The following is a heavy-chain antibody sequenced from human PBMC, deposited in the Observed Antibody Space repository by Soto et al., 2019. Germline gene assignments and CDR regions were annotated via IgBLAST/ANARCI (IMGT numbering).Heavy chain of an antibody. CDR2: IIPISGKA. J-gene: IGHJ6*02. CDR3: ARSQGSSTSLEIYYYYYYGMDV. Sequence: QVQLVQSGAEVKKPGSSVKVSCKASGGTFSSYAISWVRQAPGQGLEWMGGIIPISGKANYAQKYQGRVTITADESTSTVYMGLSSLRSEDTAVYFCARSQGSSTSLEIYYYYYYGMDVWGQGTTVTVSS. V-gene: IGHV1-69*01. D-gene: IGHD2-2*01. CDR1: GGTFSSYA.